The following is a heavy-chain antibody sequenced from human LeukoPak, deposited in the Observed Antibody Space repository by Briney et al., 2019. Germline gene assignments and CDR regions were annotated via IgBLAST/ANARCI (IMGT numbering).Heavy chain of an antibody. CDR2: INPSGGGT. J-gene: IGHJ4*02. CDR3: AREGQIIIVRGVPPDH. D-gene: IGHD3-10*01. V-gene: IGHV1-46*01. CDR1: GYTFTHYY. Sequence: ASVKVSCKASGYTFTHYYMHWVRQAPGQGLEWMGIINPSGGGTTYAQKFQGRVTMTRDTSTTTVYMELSSLRSEDTAVYYCAREGQIIIVRGVPPDHWGQGTLVTVSS.